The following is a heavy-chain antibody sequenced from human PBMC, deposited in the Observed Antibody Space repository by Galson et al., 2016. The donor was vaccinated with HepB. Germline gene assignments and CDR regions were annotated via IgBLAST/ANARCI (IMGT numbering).Heavy chain of an antibody. D-gene: IGHD3-16*01. Sequence: SETLSLTCTVSGGSIRSDFYYWGWIRQPPGKGLEWIGTVYHTGSTYYNPSLTSRVTISVDTSKNQFSLRLNSVTAADPAIYYWSRRGESTKVATHDAFDILGQGTLVTVS. CDR3: SRRGESTKVATHDAFDI. CDR2: VYHTGST. J-gene: IGHJ3*02. V-gene: IGHV4-39*01. CDR1: GGSIRSDFYY.